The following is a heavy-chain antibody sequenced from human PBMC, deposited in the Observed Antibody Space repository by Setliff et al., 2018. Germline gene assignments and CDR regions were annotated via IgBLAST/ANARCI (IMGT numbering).Heavy chain of an antibody. D-gene: IGHD7-27*01. CDR1: GFTFSKYW. CDR3: ASIDWGENFYNMDV. V-gene: IGHV3-74*01. Sequence: SLRLSCGASGFTFSKYWMYWVRQVPGKGLVWVSRINGDGTITNYADSVKGRFTISRDNAKSTLYLQMNSLRGEDTAVYFCASIDWGENFYNMDVWGKGTTVTVSS. J-gene: IGHJ6*03. CDR2: INGDGTIT.